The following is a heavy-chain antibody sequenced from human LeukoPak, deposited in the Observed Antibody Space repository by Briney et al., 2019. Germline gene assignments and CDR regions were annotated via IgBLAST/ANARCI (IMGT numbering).Heavy chain of an antibody. Sequence: SGGSLRLSCEASGFTFSRYTMNWVRQAPGKGLEWVSSITESSSSYRYYADSVRGRFTISRDNARNSLYLQMNSVRAEDTAVYYCARAVFLEIPGIAAAMEDYWGQGTLVTVSS. CDR2: ITESSSSYR. J-gene: IGHJ4*02. CDR1: GFTFSRYT. CDR3: ARAVFLEIPGIAAAMEDY. V-gene: IGHV3-21*01. D-gene: IGHD6-13*01.